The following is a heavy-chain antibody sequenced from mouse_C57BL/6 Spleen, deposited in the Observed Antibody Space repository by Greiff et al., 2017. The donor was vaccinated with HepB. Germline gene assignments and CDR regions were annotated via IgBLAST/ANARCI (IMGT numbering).Heavy chain of an antibody. D-gene: IGHD1-1*01. CDR2: IYPGNSDT. CDR3: TRSRYFPPDFDY. V-gene: IGHV1-5*01. CDR1: GYTFTSYW. Sequence: EVQLQQSGTVLARPGASVKMSCKTSGYTFTSYWMHWVKQRPGQGLEWIGAIYPGNSDTSYNQKFKGKAKLTAVTSASTAYMELSSLTNEDSAVYYCTRSRYFPPDFDYWGQGTTLTVSS. J-gene: IGHJ2*01.